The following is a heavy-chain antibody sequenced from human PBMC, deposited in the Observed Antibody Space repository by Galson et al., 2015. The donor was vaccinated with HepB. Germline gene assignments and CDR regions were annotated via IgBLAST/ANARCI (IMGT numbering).Heavy chain of an antibody. CDR1: GYTFTNYG. D-gene: IGHD3-10*01. Sequence: SVKVSCKASGYTFTNYGISWVRQAPGQGLEWMGWISPYNDNTNYAQKLQGRVTMTTDTSTTTAYMELRSLRSDDTAVYYCARGQWFGELFPENYWGQGTLVTVSS. CDR2: ISPYNDNT. V-gene: IGHV1-18*04. J-gene: IGHJ4*02. CDR3: ARGQWFGELFPENY.